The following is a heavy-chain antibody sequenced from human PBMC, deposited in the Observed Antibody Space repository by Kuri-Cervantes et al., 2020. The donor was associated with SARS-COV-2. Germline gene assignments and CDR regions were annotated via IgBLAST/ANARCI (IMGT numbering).Heavy chain of an antibody. V-gene: IGHV4-59*05. Sequence: GSLRLSCTVSGGSISSYYWSWIRQPAGKGLEWIGSIYYSGSTYYNPSLKSRVTISVDTSKNQFSLKLSSVTAADTAVYYCARQMMSSITIFGVVITRRWFDPWGQGTLVTVSS. D-gene: IGHD3-3*01. CDR1: GGSISSYY. CDR3: ARQMMSSITIFGVVITRRWFDP. J-gene: IGHJ5*02. CDR2: IYYSGST.